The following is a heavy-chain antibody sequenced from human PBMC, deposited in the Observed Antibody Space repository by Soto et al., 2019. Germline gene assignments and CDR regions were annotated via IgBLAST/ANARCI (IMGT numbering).Heavy chain of an antibody. CDR2: IWYDGSNK. CDR1: GFTFSSYG. V-gene: IGHV3-33*01. CDR3: ARDPLRTSHS. D-gene: IGHD2-2*01. J-gene: IGHJ4*02. Sequence: GESLKISCAASGFTFSSYGMHWVRQAPGKGLEWVAVIWYDGSNKYYADSVKGRFTISRDNSKNTLYLQMNSLRAEDTAVYYCARDPLRTSHSWGQGTLVTVSS.